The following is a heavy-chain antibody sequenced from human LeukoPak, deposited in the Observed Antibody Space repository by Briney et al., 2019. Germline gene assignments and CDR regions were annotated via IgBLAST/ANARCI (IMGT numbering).Heavy chain of an antibody. CDR2: IRGSGGST. CDR1: GFTFSSYA. D-gene: IGHD3-10*01. J-gene: IGHJ6*02. V-gene: IGHV3-23*01. CDR3: AKSEDGSGRYYGMDV. Sequence: GGSLRLSCAASGFTFSSYAMSWVRQAPGKGLEWVSAIRGSGGSTYYADSVKGRFTISRDNSKNTLYLQMNSLRAEDTAVYYCAKSEDGSGRYYGMDVWGQGTTVTVSS.